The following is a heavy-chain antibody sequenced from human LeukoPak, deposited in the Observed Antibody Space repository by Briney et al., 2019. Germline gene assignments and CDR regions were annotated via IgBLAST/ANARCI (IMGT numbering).Heavy chain of an antibody. CDR3: ARDLYSSSWYERYFDY. J-gene: IGHJ4*02. CDR1: GGSISSSSYY. V-gene: IGHV4-39*02. CDR2: IYYSGST. D-gene: IGHD6-13*01. Sequence: SETLSLACTVSGGSISSSSYYWGWIRQPPGKGLEWIGSIYYSGSTYYNPSLKSRVTISVDTSKNQFSLKLSSVTAADTAVYYCARDLYSSSWYERYFDYWGQGTLVTVSS.